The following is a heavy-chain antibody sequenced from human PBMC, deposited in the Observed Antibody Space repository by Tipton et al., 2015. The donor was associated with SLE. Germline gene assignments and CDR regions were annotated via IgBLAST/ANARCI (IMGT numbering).Heavy chain of an antibody. D-gene: IGHD6-13*01. Sequence: SLRLSCAASGFTFSSYGMHWVRQAPGKGLEWVAFIRYDGSNKYYADSVKGRFTISRDNSKNTLYLQMNSLRAEDTAVYYCAKDGSSSWSVDYWGQGTLVTVSS. CDR3: AKDGSSSWSVDY. CDR1: GFTFSSYG. CDR2: IRYDGSNK. J-gene: IGHJ4*02. V-gene: IGHV3-30*02.